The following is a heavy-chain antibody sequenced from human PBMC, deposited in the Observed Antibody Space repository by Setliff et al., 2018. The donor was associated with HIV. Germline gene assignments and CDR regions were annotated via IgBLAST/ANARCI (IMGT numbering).Heavy chain of an antibody. Sequence: GGSLRLSCAASGFSVSTYWMNWVRQAPGKGLEWVANIEKDGSEKYYVDSVKGRFTISRDNSKNTLYLQMNSLRAEDTAVYYCARPLLRTNTVYGILGNWFDSWGRGTLVTVSS. D-gene: IGHD2-8*01. CDR3: ARPLLRTNTVYGILGNWFDS. V-gene: IGHV3-7*03. CDR2: IEKDGSEK. J-gene: IGHJ5*01. CDR1: GFSVSTYW.